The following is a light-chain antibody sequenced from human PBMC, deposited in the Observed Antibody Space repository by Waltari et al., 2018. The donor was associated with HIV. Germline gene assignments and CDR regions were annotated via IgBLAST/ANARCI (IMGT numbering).Light chain of an antibody. Sequence: QSALTQPASVSGSPGQSITISCTGTSSDIGGSNYVSWYQQHPGKAPKLMIYDVTNRPSGGSNRFAGSKSGNTAALTISGLQAEDEADYYCSSYRSTAVVFGGGTKLTVL. CDR2: DVT. CDR1: SSDIGGSNY. J-gene: IGLJ2*01. V-gene: IGLV2-14*03. CDR3: SSYRSTAVV.